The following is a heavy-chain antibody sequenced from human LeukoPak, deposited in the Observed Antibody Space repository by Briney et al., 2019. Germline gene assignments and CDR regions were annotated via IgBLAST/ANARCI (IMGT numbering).Heavy chain of an antibody. J-gene: IGHJ2*01. D-gene: IGHD2-15*01. Sequence: PSGTLSLTCAVSGGSISSSNWWSWVRQPPGKGLGWIGEINHSGSTNYNPSLKSRVTISVDTSKNQFSLKLSSVTAADTAVYYCARGVARHWYFDLWGRGTLVTVSS. CDR3: ARGVARHWYFDL. CDR2: INHSGST. CDR1: GGSISSSNW. V-gene: IGHV4-4*02.